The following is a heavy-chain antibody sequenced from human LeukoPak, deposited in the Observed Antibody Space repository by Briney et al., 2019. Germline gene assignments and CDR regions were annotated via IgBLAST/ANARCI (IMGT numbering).Heavy chain of an antibody. CDR3: AKGPEVLLWFGEAY. CDR1: GFTFSSYA. V-gene: IGHV3-23*01. J-gene: IGHJ4*02. Sequence: GGSLRLSCAASGFTFSSYAMSWVRQAPGKGLEWVSAISGSGGSTYYADSVKGRFTISRDNSKNTLYLQMNSLRAEDTAVHYCAKGPEVLLWFGEAYWGQGTLVTVSS. D-gene: IGHD3-10*01. CDR2: ISGSGGST.